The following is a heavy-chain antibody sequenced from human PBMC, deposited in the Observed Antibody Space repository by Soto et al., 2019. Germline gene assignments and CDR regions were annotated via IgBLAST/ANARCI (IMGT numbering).Heavy chain of an antibody. CDR2: ISYDGSNK. CDR3: ASLGGVVPAARYYYYYYGMDV. CDR1: GFTFSSYG. D-gene: IGHD2-2*01. V-gene: IGHV3-30*03. Sequence: GGSLRLSCAASGFTFSSYGMHWVRQAPGKGLEWVAVISYDGSNKYYADSVKGRFTISRDNSKNTLYLQMNSLRAEDTAVYYCASLGGVVPAARYYYYYYGMDVWGQGTTVTVSS. J-gene: IGHJ6*02.